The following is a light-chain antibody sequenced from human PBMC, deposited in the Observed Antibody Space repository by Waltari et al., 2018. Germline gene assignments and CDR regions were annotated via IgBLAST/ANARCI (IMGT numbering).Light chain of an antibody. CDR1: QNIMTY. Sequence: DIRMTQSPSPLSASMAGRVTVTCRASQNIMTYLNWYQHKPGNAPELLIYSASKLQRGVPSRFSGSGSGTDFTLTISSLQPADFATYYCQQSYSVPFTFGPGTNVDRK. CDR2: SAS. CDR3: QQSYSVPFT. J-gene: IGKJ3*01. V-gene: IGKV1-39*01.